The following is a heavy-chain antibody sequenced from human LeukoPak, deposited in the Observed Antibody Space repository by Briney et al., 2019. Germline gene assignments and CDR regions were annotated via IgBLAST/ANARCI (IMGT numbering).Heavy chain of an antibody. CDR3: ARDLGYGSGTYEEY. J-gene: IGHJ4*02. CDR1: GYTFTTYG. V-gene: IGHV1-18*01. CDR2: ISPYNSNT. Sequence: ASVKVSCKASGYTFTTYGITWVRQAPGQGLEWMAWISPYNSNTNYAQKLQDRVTMTTDTSTSTAYMELRSLRSDDTAVYYCARDLGYGSGTYEEYWGQGTLVTVSS. D-gene: IGHD3-10*01.